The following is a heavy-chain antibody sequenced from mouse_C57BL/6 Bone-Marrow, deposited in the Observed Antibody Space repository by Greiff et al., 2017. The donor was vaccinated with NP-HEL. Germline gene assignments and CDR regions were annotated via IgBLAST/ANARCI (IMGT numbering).Heavy chain of an antibody. D-gene: IGHD1-1*01. CDR2: IRNKANGYTT. V-gene: IGHV7-3*01. Sequence: EVKLMESGGGLVQPGGSLSLSCAASGFTFTDYYMSWVRQPPGKALEWLGFIRNKANGYTTEYSASVKGRFTISRDNSQSILYLQMNALRAEDSATYYCARPLRYSSSSYYAMDYWGQGTSVTVSS. CDR1: GFTFTDYY. J-gene: IGHJ4*01. CDR3: ARPLRYSSSSYYAMDY.